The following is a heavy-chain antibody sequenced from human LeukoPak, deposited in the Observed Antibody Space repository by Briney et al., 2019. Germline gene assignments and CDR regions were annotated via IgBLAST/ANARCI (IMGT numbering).Heavy chain of an antibody. CDR3: ARGGDYYNYWDV. CDR1: GGSISSYY. V-gene: IGHV4-59*01. CDR2: IYYSGST. J-gene: IGHJ6*03. D-gene: IGHD3-16*01. Sequence: PSETLSLTCTVSGGSISSYYWSWIRQPPGKGLEWIGYIYYSGSTNYNPSLKSRVTISVDTSKNQFSLKLSSVTAADTAVYYCARGGDYYNYWDVWEKGPRSTVS.